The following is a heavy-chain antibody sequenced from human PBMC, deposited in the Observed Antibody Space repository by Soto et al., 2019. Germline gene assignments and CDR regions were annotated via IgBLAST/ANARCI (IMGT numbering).Heavy chain of an antibody. CDR3: ARGLYDSGSFYFDF. CDR1: GFNFIRKY. J-gene: IGHJ4*02. V-gene: IGHV3-53*01. D-gene: IGHD3-10*01. CDR2: LXXXGXT. Sequence: PGGSLRLSCAASGFNFIRKYMVWVRQAPGKGLEWXSXLXXXGXTXXXDXXXXRFTISRDTSENTLYLQMNSLRAEDTAVYYCARGLYDSGSFYFDFWGQGTLVTVSS.